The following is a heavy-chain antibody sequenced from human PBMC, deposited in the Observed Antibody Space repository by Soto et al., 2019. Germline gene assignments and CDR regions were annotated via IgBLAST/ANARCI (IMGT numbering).Heavy chain of an antibody. J-gene: IGHJ6*02. Sequence: PGESLKISCQGSGYTFTNNWIGWVRQMPGKGLEWMGIIYLGDSDTRYSPSFEGQVTISADKSISTAYLQWSSLKASDTAMYYCARHQGRLGYFHGMDVWGQGTTVTVSS. CDR1: GYTFTNNW. CDR2: IYLGDSDT. D-gene: IGHD1-26*01. CDR3: ARHQGRLGYFHGMDV. V-gene: IGHV5-51*01.